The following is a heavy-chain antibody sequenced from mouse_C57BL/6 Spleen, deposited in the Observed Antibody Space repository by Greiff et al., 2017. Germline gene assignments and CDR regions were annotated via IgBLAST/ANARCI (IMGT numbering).Heavy chain of an antibody. CDR1: GYTFTDYY. D-gene: IGHD1-1*01. CDR3: ARFSVSTSEDWYVDV. CDR2: IFPGSGST. J-gene: IGHJ1*03. Sequence: QVQLQQSGPELVKPGASVKISCKASGYTFTDYYINWVKQRPGQGLEWIGWIFPGSGSTYYNEKFKGKAPLTVDISSSTAYMLLSSLTSEDSAVYFCARFSVSTSEDWYVDVWGTGTTVTASS. V-gene: IGHV1-75*01.